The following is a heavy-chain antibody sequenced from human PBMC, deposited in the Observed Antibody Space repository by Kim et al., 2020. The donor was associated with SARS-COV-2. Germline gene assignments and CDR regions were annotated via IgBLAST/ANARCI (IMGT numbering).Heavy chain of an antibody. Sequence: GGSLRLSCAASGFTFSGSAIHWVRQASGKGLAWVGRIRSKANSYATTYAASVRGRFSISSDDSKNTAYLQMNNLKTEDTAVYYCTSVPATTSAFCDAFD. D-gene: IGHD1-1*01. CDR2: IRSKANSYAT. CDR1: GFTFSGSA. CDR3: TSVPATTSAFCDAFD. J-gene: IGHJ3*02. V-gene: IGHV3-73*01.